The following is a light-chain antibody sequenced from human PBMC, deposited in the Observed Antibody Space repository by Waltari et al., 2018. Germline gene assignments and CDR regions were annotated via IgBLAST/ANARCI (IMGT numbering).Light chain of an antibody. J-gene: IGLJ1*01. CDR2: AVT. CDR3: CSYAGLGIYV. Sequence: QSGLTQPASVSGSPGQSITISCTGASSDVGNYNLVSWYQQYPGKAPKLMVYAVTEGTSGVSDRCSGAKSGNTASLTIFGLQSEDEADYYCCSYAGLGIYVFGTGTKVTVL. CDR1: SSDVGNYNL. V-gene: IGLV2-23*02.